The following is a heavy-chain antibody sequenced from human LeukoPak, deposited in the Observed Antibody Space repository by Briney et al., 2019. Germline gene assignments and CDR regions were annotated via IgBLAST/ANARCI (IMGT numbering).Heavy chain of an antibody. CDR2: ISYDGSNK. CDR3: AKDAMAPEYYFDY. V-gene: IGHV3-30*18. Sequence: GGSLRLSCAASGFTFSSYGMHWVRQAPGKGLEWVAVISYDGSNKYYADSVKGRFTISRDNSKNTLYLQMNSLRAEDTAVYYCAKDAMAPEYYFDYWGQGTLVTVSS. CDR1: GFTFSSYG. D-gene: IGHD2-2*01. J-gene: IGHJ4*02.